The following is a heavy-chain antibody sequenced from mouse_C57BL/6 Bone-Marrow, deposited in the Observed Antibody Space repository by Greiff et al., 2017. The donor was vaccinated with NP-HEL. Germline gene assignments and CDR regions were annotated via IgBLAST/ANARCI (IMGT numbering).Heavy chain of an antibody. Sequence: EVQLVESGGGLVKPGGSLKLSCAASGFTFSDYGMHWVRQAPEKGLEWVAYIRSGSSTIYYAATVTGRFTISRDNAKNTLFLQMTRLRSEDTAMYYCARRYRGLYYYAMDYWGQGTSVTVSS. D-gene: IGHD2-12*01. CDR3: ARRYRGLYYYAMDY. J-gene: IGHJ4*01. V-gene: IGHV5-17*01. CDR2: IRSGSSTI. CDR1: GFTFSDYG.